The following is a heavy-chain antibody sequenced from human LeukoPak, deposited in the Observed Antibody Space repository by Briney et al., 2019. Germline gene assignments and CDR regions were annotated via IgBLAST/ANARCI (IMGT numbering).Heavy chain of an antibody. CDR3: ASRRLYYYGSGSYRY. J-gene: IGHJ4*02. V-gene: IGHV4-38-2*02. D-gene: IGHD3-10*01. CDR1: GYSISSGYY. Sequence: SETLSLTCTVSGYSISSGYYWGWIRQPPGKGLEWIGSIYHSGSTYYNPSLKSRVTISVDTSKNQFSLKLSSVTAADTAVYYCASRRLYYYGSGSYRYWGQGTLVTVSS. CDR2: IYHSGST.